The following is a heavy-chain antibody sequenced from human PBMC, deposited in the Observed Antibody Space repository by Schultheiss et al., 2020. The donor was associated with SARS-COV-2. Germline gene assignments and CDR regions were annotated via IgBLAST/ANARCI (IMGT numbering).Heavy chain of an antibody. CDR3: ARGGSGWTGDDAFDI. D-gene: IGHD6-19*01. V-gene: IGHV4-59*12. Sequence: SETLSLTCTVSGGSISSYYWSWIRQPPGKGLEWIGYIYYSGSTNYNPSLKSRVTISVDTSKNQFSLKLSSVTAADTAVYYCARGGSGWTGDDAFDIWGKGTTVTVSS. CDR1: GGSISSYY. J-gene: IGHJ3*02. CDR2: IYYSGST.